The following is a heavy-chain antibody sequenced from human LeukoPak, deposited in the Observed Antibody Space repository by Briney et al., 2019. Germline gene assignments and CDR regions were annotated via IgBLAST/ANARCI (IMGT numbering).Heavy chain of an antibody. CDR3: ARVGYYYGSGSYWNWFDP. CDR1: GGSISSSSYY. CDR2: IYYSGST. J-gene: IGHJ5*02. V-gene: IGHV4-39*07. Sequence: SETLSLTCTVSGGSISSSSYYWGWIRQPPGKGLEWIGSIYYSGSTYYNPSLKSRVTISVDTSKNQLSLKLSSVTAADTAVYYCARVGYYYGSGSYWNWFDPWGQGTLVTVSS. D-gene: IGHD3-10*01.